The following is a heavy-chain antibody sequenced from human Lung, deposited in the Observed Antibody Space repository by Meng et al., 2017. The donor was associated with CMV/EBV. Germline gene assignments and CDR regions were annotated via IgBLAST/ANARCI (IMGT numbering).Heavy chain of an antibody. CDR2: ISAYNGNT. Sequence: ASXXVSXKASGYTFTSYGISWVRQAPGQGLEWMGWISAYNGNTNYAQKLQGRVTMTTDTSTSTAYMELRSLRSDDTAVYYCARNRYCSSTSCYFDYLCQGTRVTVSS. CDR3: ARNRYCSSTSCYFDY. V-gene: IGHV1-18*01. J-gene: IGHJ4*02. D-gene: IGHD2-2*01. CDR1: GYTFTSYG.